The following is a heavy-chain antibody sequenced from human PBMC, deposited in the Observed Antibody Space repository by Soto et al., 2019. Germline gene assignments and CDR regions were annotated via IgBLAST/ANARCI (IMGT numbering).Heavy chain of an antibody. V-gene: IGHV3-7*01. J-gene: IGHJ4*02. D-gene: IGHD3-22*01. CDR1: GFTFSSYW. Sequence: GGSLRLSCAASGFTFSSYWMSWVRQAPGKGLEWVANIKQDGSEKYYVDSVKGRFTISRDNAKNSLYLQMNSLRAEDTAVYYCARDLRLYYYDSSGYYDYWGQGTLVTV. CDR2: IKQDGSEK. CDR3: ARDLRLYYYDSSGYYDY.